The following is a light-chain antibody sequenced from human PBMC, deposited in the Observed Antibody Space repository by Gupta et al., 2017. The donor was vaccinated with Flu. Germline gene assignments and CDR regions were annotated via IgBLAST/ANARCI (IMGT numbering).Light chain of an antibody. J-gene: IGLJ2*01. CDR3: QSYEV. V-gene: IGLV6-57*01. CDR2: EDD. Sequence: SPGKTVTISCTRSSGSIGINYVQWYQQRPGTSPKNVIYEDDQRPSGVPDRFSGSIDRSSNSACLTISGLKTEDEADYYCQSYEVFGGGTKLTVL. CDR1: SGSIGINY.